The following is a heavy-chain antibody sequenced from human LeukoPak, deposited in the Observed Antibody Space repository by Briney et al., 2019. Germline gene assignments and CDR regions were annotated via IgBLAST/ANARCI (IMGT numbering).Heavy chain of an antibody. V-gene: IGHV3-23*01. CDR2: VSGTGGRT. CDR3: ARVRVGATPNWFDP. D-gene: IGHD1-26*01. J-gene: IGHJ5*02. Sequence: GGSLRLSCAASGFTFSTYAMSWVRQAPGKGLEWVSVVSGTGGRTYYADSVKGRFTISRDNAKNSLYLQMNSLRAEDTAVYYCARVRVGATPNWFDPWGQGTLVTVSS. CDR1: GFTFSTYA.